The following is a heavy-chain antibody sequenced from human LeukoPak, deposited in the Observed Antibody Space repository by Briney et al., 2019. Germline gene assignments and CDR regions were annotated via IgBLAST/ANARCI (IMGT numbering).Heavy chain of an antibody. CDR1: GFTFSIYG. J-gene: IGHJ4*02. D-gene: IGHD3-10*01. V-gene: IGHV3-30*03. CDR2: IANDGKTT. CDR3: ARASKGLWFGLYYFDY. Sequence: PGRSLRLSCAASGFTFSIYGTHWVRQAPGKGLGWVAVIANDGKTTYYPGSVKGRFTISRENAKNSLYLQMNSLRAGDTAVYYCARASKGLWFGLYYFDYWGQGTLVTVSS.